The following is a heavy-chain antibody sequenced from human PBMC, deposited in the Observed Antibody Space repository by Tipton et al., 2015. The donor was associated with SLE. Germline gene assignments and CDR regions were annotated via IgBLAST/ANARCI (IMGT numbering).Heavy chain of an antibody. J-gene: IGHJ3*02. V-gene: IGHV4-34*01. CDR1: GGSFSGYY. Sequence: TLSLTCAVYGGSFSGYYWSWIRQPPGKGLEWIGEINHSGSTNYNPSLKSRVTISVDTSKNQFSLKLSSVTAADTAVYYCAREGAYDAFDIWGQGTMVTVSS. CDR3: AREGAYDAFDI. D-gene: IGHD1-26*01. CDR2: INHSGST.